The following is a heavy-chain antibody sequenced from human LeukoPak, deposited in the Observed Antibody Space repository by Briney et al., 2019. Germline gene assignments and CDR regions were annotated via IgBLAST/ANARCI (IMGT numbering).Heavy chain of an antibody. Sequence: GGSLRLSCAASTFTFNNAWVNWVRQAPGKGLEWVGRIKSKTDGGTRDYAAPVKGRFTISRDDSRNTLYLQMDSLKIEDTAVYYCTTDRYYDNSELQFQHWGQGTLVTVSS. V-gene: IGHV3-15*07. CDR3: TTDRYYDNSELQFQH. CDR2: IKSKTDGGTR. D-gene: IGHD3-22*01. J-gene: IGHJ1*01. CDR1: TFTFNNAW.